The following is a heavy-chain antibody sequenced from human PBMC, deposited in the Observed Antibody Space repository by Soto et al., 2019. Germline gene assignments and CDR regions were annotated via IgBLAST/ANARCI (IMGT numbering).Heavy chain of an antibody. CDR2: INVDDSA. Sequence: SLRLSCSASGFTFSSYAMSWVRQAPGKGLEWVSSINVDDSAYYADSVKGRFTISRDNSKSTVFLELSSLRVEDTATFYCAKNYYFDHWGQGTQVTVSS. CDR3: AKNYYFDH. V-gene: IGHV3-23*01. J-gene: IGHJ4*02. CDR1: GFTFSSYA.